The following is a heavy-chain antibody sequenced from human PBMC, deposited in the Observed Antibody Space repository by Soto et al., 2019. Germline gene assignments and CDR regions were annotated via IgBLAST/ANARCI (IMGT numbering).Heavy chain of an antibody. Sequence: QVQLVESGGGVVQPGRSLRHSCAASGFTFSSYGMHWVRQAPGKGLEWVAVIWYDGSNKYYADSVKGRFTISRDNSKNTLYLQMNSLRAEDTAVYYCARDQKWELLSFDYWGQGTLVTVSS. CDR3: ARDQKWELLSFDY. CDR1: GFTFSSYG. V-gene: IGHV3-33*01. D-gene: IGHD1-26*01. CDR2: IWYDGSNK. J-gene: IGHJ4*02.